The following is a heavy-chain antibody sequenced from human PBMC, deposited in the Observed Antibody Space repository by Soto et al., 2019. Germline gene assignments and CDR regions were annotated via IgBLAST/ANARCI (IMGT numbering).Heavy chain of an antibody. D-gene: IGHD3-10*01. CDR3: ARDRDTMVRGVSRGYYYYGMDV. CDR2: IIPIFGTA. Sequence: SVKVSCKASGGTFSSYAISWVRQAPGQGLEWMGGIIPIFGTANYAQKFQGRVTITADKSTSTAYMELSSLRSEDTAVYYCARDRDTMVRGVSRGYYYYGMDVWGQGTTVTV. V-gene: IGHV1-69*06. CDR1: GGTFSSYA. J-gene: IGHJ6*02.